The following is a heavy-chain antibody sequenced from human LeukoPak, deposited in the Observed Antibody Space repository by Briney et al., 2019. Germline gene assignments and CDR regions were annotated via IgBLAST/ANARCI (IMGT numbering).Heavy chain of an antibody. Sequence: SETLSLTCTVSGGSISSGSYYWSWIRQPAGKGLEWIGRIYTSGSTNYNPSLKSRVTISVDTSKNQFSLKLRSVTAADTAVYYCARSGPYYYYYYMDVWGKGTTVTISS. D-gene: IGHD2-8*02. J-gene: IGHJ6*03. CDR2: IYTSGST. CDR3: ARSGPYYYYYYMDV. V-gene: IGHV4-61*02. CDR1: GGSISSGSYY.